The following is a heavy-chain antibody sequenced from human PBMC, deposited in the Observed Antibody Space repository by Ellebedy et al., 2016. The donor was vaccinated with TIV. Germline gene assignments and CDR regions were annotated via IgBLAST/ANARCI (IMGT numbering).Heavy chain of an antibody. CDR2: IRSKAYGGTT. D-gene: IGHD6-13*01. J-gene: IGHJ6*02. CDR3: TRDLTTLAAAGTRIYYYTMDV. Sequence: GGSLRLXXTASGFTFGDYAMSWVRQAPGKGLEWVSFIRSKAYGGTTEYAASVKGRFTISRDDSKSITYLQMNSLKAEDTAVYYCTRDLTTLAAAGTRIYYYTMDVWGQGTTVTVSS. V-gene: IGHV3-49*04. CDR1: GFTFGDYA.